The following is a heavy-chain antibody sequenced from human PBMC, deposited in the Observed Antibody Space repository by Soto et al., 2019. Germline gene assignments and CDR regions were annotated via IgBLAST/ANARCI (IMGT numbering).Heavy chain of an antibody. CDR3: ARDRGVGTDSSGGPFPGVWIDY. J-gene: IGHJ4*02. CDR1: GFTFSSYA. V-gene: IGHV3-30-3*01. CDR2: ISYDGSNK. D-gene: IGHD6-19*01. Sequence: GGSLRLSCAASGFTFSSYAMHWVRQAPGKGLEWVAVISYDGSNKYYADSVKGRFTISRDNSKNTLYLQMNSLRAEDTAVYYCARDRGVGTDSSGGPFPGVWIDYWGQGTLVTVSS.